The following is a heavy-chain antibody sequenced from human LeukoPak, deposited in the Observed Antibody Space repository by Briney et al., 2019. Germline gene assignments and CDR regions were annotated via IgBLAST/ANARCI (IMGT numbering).Heavy chain of an antibody. Sequence: PGGSLRLSCAASGFTFSSYDIHWVRQAPGKGLEWVAFIRYDGSSKYYADSVKGRFTISRDNSKNTLYLQMNSLRVEDTAVYYCAKFDCWGQGTLVTVSS. CDR3: AKFDC. CDR1: GFTFSSYD. J-gene: IGHJ4*02. V-gene: IGHV3-30*02. CDR2: IRYDGSSK.